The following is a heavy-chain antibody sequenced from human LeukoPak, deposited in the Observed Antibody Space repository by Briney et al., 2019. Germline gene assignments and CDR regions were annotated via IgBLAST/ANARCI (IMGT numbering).Heavy chain of an antibody. CDR2: IYYSGGT. V-gene: IGHV4-59*01. Sequence: PSETLSLTCTVSGGSTRSYYWSWIRQPPGKGLEWIGYIYYSGGTNYNPSLKSRVTISVDTSKDQVSLRLRSVTAADTAVYYCASTPGVAAAGTLWWFDPWGQGTLVTVSS. J-gene: IGHJ5*02. CDR1: GGSTRSYY. CDR3: ASTPGVAAAGTLWWFDP. D-gene: IGHD6-13*01.